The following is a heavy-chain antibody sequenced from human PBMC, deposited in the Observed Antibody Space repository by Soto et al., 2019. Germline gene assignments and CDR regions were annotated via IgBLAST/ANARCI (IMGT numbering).Heavy chain of an antibody. J-gene: IGHJ4*02. V-gene: IGHV3-23*01. Sequence: GGSLRLSCAASGFTFSSYAMSWVRQAPGKGLEWVSGISGSGGSTYYADSVKGRFTISRDNSKNTLFLQMNSLRVEDTAVYYCAKQSGYYTGIGYSDYWGQGTLVTVSS. CDR2: ISGSGGST. D-gene: IGHD3-3*01. CDR3: AKQSGYYTGIGYSDY. CDR1: GFTFSSYA.